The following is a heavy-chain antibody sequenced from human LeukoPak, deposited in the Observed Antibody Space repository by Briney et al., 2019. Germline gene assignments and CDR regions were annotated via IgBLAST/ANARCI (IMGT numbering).Heavy chain of an antibody. CDR2: ISSSGSTI. V-gene: IGHV3-11*01. D-gene: IGHD6-13*01. Sequence: GGSLRLSCAASGFTFSDYYMSWIRQAPGKGLEWVSYISSSGSTIYYTDSVKGRFTISRDNAKNSLYLQMNSLRAEDTAVYYCARRNWLAAADYWGQGTLVTVSS. CDR3: ARRNWLAAADY. J-gene: IGHJ4*02. CDR1: GFTFSDYY.